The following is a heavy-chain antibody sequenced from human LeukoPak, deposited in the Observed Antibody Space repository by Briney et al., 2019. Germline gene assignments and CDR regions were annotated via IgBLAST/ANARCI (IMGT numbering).Heavy chain of an antibody. CDR3: KRDHYVSGSYKAYFDY. CDR1: DASVTTSS. V-gene: IGHV4-4*07. J-gene: IGHJ4*01. CDR2: VYSSGAT. Sequence: SETLSLTCAVSDASVTTSSWSWLRQPAGKGLEWIGRVYSSGATKYNPSLKSRVTISADTSKNQFSLKLPSVTAADTAVYYSKRDHYVSGSYKAYFDYWGHGIQVTVSS. D-gene: IGHD3-10*01.